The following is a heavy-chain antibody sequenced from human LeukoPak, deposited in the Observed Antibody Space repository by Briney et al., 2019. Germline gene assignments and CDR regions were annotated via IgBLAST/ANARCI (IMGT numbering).Heavy chain of an antibody. J-gene: IGHJ6*02. CDR1: GFTFSSYA. D-gene: IGHD3-10*01. V-gene: IGHV3-23*01. CDR2: IGSGSGGTT. CDR3: AKNYESGRGVPYGIDV. Sequence: GGSLRLSCAASGFTFSSYAMRCVRQAPGKGLEWVSAIGSGSGGTTIYADSVKGRFTISRDNSKNTPYLQMSSLRDEDTAVYYCAKNYESGRGVPYGIDVWGQGTTVTVSS.